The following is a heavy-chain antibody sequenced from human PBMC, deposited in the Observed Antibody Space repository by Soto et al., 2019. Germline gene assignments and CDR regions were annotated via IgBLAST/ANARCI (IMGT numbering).Heavy chain of an antibody. Sequence: QVQLVRSGAEVKKPGSSVKVSCKASGGTFSNYPITWVRLAPGNGLEWVGGIIPIFGTVNYAQKFQGRVTIPADGSTSTAYMEMSRLGSEDTAIYYCVAPVLEYQLLFINGGINAFDIWGQGTMVTVSS. V-gene: IGHV1-69*12. D-gene: IGHD2-2*01. J-gene: IGHJ3*02. CDR2: IIPIFGTV. CDR1: GGTFSNYP. CDR3: VAPVLEYQLLFINGGINAFDI.